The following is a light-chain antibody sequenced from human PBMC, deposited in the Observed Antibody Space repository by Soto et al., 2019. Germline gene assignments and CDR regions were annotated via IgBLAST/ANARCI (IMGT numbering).Light chain of an antibody. CDR3: QQLNSYPLS. J-gene: IGKJ4*01. CDR2: GAH. V-gene: IGKV1-9*01. Sequence: DIQLTQSPSLLSASVGDRVTITCRASQVISSYLAWYQQKPGRAPELLIHGAHSLHSGVPSRFSGSGSGTEFSLTISSLQPEDFATYYCQQLNSYPLSFGGGTKVKI. CDR1: QVISSY.